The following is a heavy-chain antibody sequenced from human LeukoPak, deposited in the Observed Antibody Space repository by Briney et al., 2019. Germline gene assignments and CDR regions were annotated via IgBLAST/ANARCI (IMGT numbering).Heavy chain of an antibody. Sequence: PGGSLRLSCAASGFTFSNYAMTWVRQAPGKGLEWVSAISDSGGSTYYTNSVKGRFTISRDNSKNTLYLQMNSLRAEDTAVYYCAKEDGSPYYDFWSGYYTREGNWFDPWGQGTLVTVSS. J-gene: IGHJ5*02. V-gene: IGHV3-23*01. CDR3: AKEDGSPYYDFWSGYYTREGNWFDP. CDR2: ISDSGGST. D-gene: IGHD3-3*01. CDR1: GFTFSNYA.